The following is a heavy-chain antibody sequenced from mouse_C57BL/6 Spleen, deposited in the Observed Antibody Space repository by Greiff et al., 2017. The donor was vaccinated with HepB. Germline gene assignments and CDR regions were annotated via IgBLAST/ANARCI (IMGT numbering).Heavy chain of an antibody. D-gene: IGHD4-1*01. J-gene: IGHJ3*01. V-gene: IGHV1-15*01. CDR2: IDPETGGT. Sequence: LQESGAELVRPGASVTLSCKASGYTFTDYEMHWVKQTPVHGLEWIGAIDPETGGTAYNQKFKGKAILTADKSSSTAYMELRSLTSEDSAVYYCTRITGLAWFAYWGQGTLVTVSA. CDR3: TRITGLAWFAY. CDR1: GYTFTDYE.